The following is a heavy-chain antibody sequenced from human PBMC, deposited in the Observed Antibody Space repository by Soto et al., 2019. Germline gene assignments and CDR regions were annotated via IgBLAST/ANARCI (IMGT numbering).Heavy chain of an antibody. CDR2: IVVGSGNT. Sequence: QMTLVQSGPEVKKPGTSVKVSCKASGFTFTSSAVQWVRQARGQRLEWIGWIVVGSGNTNYAQKFQERVTITRDMSTSTAYMELSSLSSEDTAVYYCAAPPYYYDSRDAFDICGQGTMVTVSS. CDR3: AAPPYYYDSRDAFDI. J-gene: IGHJ3*02. V-gene: IGHV1-58*01. CDR1: GFTFTSSA. D-gene: IGHD3-22*01.